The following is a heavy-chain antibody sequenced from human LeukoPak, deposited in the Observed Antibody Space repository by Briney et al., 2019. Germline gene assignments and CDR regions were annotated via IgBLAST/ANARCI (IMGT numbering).Heavy chain of an antibody. V-gene: IGHV1-2*02. Sequence: ASAKVSCKASGYTFTGYYMHWVRQAPGQGLEWMGWINPNSGGTNYAQKFQGRVTMTRDTSISTAYMELSRLRSDDTAVYYCARERPAAVIAFYYYYYYMDVWGKGTTVTVSS. CDR1: GYTFTGYY. CDR3: ARERPAAVIAFYYYYYYMDV. J-gene: IGHJ6*03. CDR2: INPNSGGT. D-gene: IGHD3-16*02.